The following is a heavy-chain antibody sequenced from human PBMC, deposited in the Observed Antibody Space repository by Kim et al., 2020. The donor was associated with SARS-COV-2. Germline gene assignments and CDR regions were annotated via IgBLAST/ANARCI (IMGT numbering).Heavy chain of an antibody. J-gene: IGHJ3*01. D-gene: IGHD1-1*01. CDR3: TIVPGTTLAFWAAF. Sequence: GGSLRLSCAASGFTFSDSAIHWVRQASGKGLEWVGRIRSKGTSSSTAYAASVQGRFTIASDDSKMTAYLQMISLKTADTAFYYSTIVPGTTLAFWAAF. CDR1: GFTFSDSA. CDR2: IRSKGTSSST. V-gene: IGHV3-73*01.